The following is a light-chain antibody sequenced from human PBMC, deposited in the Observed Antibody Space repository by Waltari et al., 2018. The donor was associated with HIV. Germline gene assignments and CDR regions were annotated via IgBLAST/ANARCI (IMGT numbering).Light chain of an antibody. CDR3: LQHISYPGT. CDR2: AAS. Sequence: IQMTQSPSSLSASVGDRVTITCRANQDISNDLGWYQSNPGTSPKLLIYAASSSQSGVPPTFSGSRSDTEYTLNISSLQPEDLATYDCLQHISYPGTFGQGTKLEIK. CDR1: QDISND. V-gene: IGKV1-6*01. J-gene: IGKJ2*02.